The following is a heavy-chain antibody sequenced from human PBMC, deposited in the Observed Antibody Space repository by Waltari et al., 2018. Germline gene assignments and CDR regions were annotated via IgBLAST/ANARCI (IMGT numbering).Heavy chain of an antibody. CDR2: IDHNGIT. V-gene: IGHV4-34*01. CDR3: ARCDFWLRGLDL. J-gene: IGHJ6*02. CDR1: GWSFQYYV. D-gene: IGHD3-3*01. Sequence: QVQLQQWGAGLLKPSETLSLTCDLYGWSFQYYVWSWIRQSPGKGLEWIGEIDHNGITTYNPSLESRVGISVDSSTNQLLMNMTSVTVADTAVYFCARCDFWLRGLDLWGQGTTVTVSS.